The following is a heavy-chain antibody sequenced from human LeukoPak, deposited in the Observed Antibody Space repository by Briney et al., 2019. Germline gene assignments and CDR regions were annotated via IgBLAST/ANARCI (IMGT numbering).Heavy chain of an antibody. Sequence: ASVKASCKASGLSLTHDGISWVRQAPGQGLEWMGWISAYNGNTNYAQKLQGRVTMTTDTSTSTAYMELRSLRSDDTAVYYCARAARQVARHFDYWGQGTLVTVSS. CDR3: ARAARQVARHFDY. V-gene: IGHV1-18*01. D-gene: IGHD5-12*01. CDR1: GLSLTHDG. CDR2: ISAYNGNT. J-gene: IGHJ4*02.